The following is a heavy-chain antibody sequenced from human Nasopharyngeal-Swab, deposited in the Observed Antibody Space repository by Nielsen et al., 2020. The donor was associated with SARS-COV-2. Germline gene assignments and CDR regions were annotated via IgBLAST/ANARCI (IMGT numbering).Heavy chain of an antibody. V-gene: IGHV3-9*03. CDR3: AKSTGNYYYYYGVEV. J-gene: IGHJ6*02. D-gene: IGHD3-10*01. Sequence: VRQPPGKGLEWISGISWNSANIGYADSVKGRFTISRDNAKNSLHLQMNSLRAEDMAVYYCAKSTGNYYYYYGVEVWGQGTTVTVSS. CDR2: ISWNSANI.